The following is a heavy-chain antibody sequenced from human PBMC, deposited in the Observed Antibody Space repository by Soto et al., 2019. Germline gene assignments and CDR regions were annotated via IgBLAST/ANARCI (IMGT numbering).Heavy chain of an antibody. V-gene: IGHV3-21*01. D-gene: IGHD6-6*01. CDR3: ARGPSSSSYYYYGMDF. Sequence: GGSLRLSCAASGFTFSSYGVNWVRQAPGKGLEWVSSISSSSYIYYADSVKGRFTISRDNAKNSLYLQMNSLRAEDTAVYYCARGPSSSSYYYYGMDFWGQGTKVTVSS. CDR1: GFTFSSYG. J-gene: IGHJ6*02. CDR2: ISSSSYI.